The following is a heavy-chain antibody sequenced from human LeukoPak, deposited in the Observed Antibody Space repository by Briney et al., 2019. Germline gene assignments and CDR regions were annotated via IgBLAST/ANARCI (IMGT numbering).Heavy chain of an antibody. V-gene: IGHV1-8*01. CDR1: GYTFTSYD. CDR3: ARGHRPIITMVRGVTITPWDYYYGMDV. J-gene: IGHJ6*02. Sequence: GASVKVSCKASGYTFTSYDINWVRQATGQGLEWMGWMNPNSGNTGYAQKFQGRVTMTRNTSISTAYMELSSLRSEDTAVYYCARGHRPIITMVRGVTITPWDYYYGMDVWGQGTTVTVS. D-gene: IGHD3-10*01. CDR2: MNPNSGNT.